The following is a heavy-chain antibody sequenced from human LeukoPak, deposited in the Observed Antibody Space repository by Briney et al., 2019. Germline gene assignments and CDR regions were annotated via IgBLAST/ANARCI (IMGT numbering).Heavy chain of an antibody. CDR2: IKQDGSEK. CDR1: GFTFSSYW. V-gene: IGHV3-7*01. J-gene: IGHJ5*02. D-gene: IGHD6-25*01. CDR3: ARVRLDPQNWFDP. Sequence: PGGSLRLSCAASGFTFSSYWMSWVRQAPGKGLEWVANIKQDGSEKYYVDSVKGRFTISRDNAKNSLYLQMNSLRAEDTAVYYCARVRLDPQNWFDPWGQGTLVTVPS.